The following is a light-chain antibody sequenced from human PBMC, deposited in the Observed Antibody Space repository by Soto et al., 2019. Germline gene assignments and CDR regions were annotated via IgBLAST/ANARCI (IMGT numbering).Light chain of an antibody. Sequence: QSVLTQPPSASGTPGQRVTISCSGSNSNVGNNTVNWYQQYQATTPRHLIEGYNHRPSGVLDRCSGSTYSNSASLVISGLKYEEEDDYYCAAWDDGLNGWLFGGGTKVTVL. CDR3: AAWDDGLNGWL. J-gene: IGLJ3*02. CDR1: NSNVGNNT. V-gene: IGLV1-44*01. CDR2: GYN.